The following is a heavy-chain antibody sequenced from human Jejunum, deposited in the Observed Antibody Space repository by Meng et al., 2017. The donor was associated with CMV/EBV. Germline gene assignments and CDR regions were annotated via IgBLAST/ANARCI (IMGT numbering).Heavy chain of an antibody. CDR2: INSDGSST. D-gene: IGHD2-2*01. V-gene: IGHV3-74*01. CDR3: ARDAADSTSPAWFDP. J-gene: IGHJ5*02. CDR1: GFPFSSYW. Sequence: GFPFSSYWMYWVRQAPGKGLVWVSRINSDGSSTSYADSVKGRFTISRDNAKNTLYLQMNSLRVEDTAVYYCARDAADSTSPAWFDPWGQGTLVTVSS.